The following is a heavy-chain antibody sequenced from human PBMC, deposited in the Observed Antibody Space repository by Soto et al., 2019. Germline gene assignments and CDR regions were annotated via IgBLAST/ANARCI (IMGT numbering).Heavy chain of an antibody. D-gene: IGHD3-3*01. CDR1: EFTFSSYA. V-gene: IGHV3-23*01. CDR3: AKVLFGVEPPNAFDI. CDR2: ISGSGGST. J-gene: IGHJ3*02. Sequence: WGSLRLSCAASEFTFSSYAMSWVSQDPGKGLEWVSAISGSGGSTYYADSVKGRFTISRDNSKNTLYLQMNSLRAEDTAVYYCAKVLFGVEPPNAFDIWGQGTMVTVSS.